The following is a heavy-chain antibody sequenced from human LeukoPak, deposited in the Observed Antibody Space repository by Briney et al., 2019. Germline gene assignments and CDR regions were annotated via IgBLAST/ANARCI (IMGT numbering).Heavy chain of an antibody. J-gene: IGHJ4*02. Sequence: SETLSLTCAVSGYSIGSGYYWGWIRQPPGKGLEWIGGIYHSGSTYYNPSLKSRVTISVDTSRNQFSLKLTSVTAADTAVYYCARRNNGYDYLDYWGQRTLVTVSS. CDR3: ARRNNGYDYLDY. CDR1: GYSIGSGYY. D-gene: IGHD5-12*01. CDR2: IYHSGST. V-gene: IGHV4-38-2*01.